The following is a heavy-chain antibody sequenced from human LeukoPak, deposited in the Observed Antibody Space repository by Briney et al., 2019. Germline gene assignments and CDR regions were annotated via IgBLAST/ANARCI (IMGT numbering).Heavy chain of an antibody. V-gene: IGHV3-7*01. CDR1: GFTFSNYW. D-gene: IGHD3-10*02. CDR2: ITQDGSEK. J-gene: IGHJ6*04. CDR3: AELGITMIGGV. Sequence: GGSLRLSCGASGFTFSNYWMSWVRQAPGKGLEWVGNITQDGSEKYYVDSVRGRFTISRDNAKNSLFLQMNSLRAEDTAVYYCAELGITMIGGVWGKGTTVTISS.